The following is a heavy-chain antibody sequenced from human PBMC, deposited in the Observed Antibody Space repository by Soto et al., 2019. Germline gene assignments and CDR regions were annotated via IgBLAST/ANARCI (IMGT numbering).Heavy chain of an antibody. CDR2: ISDSGAGT. D-gene: IGHD6-19*01. CDR1: GFAFSSYA. J-gene: IGHJ4*02. CDR3: AKDSSGKYGVFDY. Sequence: EVHLLESGGGLVQPGGSLRLSCAASGFAFSSYAMSWVRQAPGQGLDWVSAISDSGAGTYYADSVKGRFTISRDNSKNTLYLHMNSLRAEDTAVYYCAKDSSGKYGVFDYWGQGTLVTVSS. V-gene: IGHV3-23*01.